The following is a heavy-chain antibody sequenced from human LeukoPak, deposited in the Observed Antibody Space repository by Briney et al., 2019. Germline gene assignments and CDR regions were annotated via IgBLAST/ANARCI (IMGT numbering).Heavy chain of an antibody. V-gene: IGHV3-74*01. J-gene: IGHJ1*01. CDR3: ARAPSEIGGYYPEYFRH. D-gene: IGHD3-22*01. Sequence: GGSLRLSCAASGFTFSTYWMHWVRQAPGKGLVWVSRIKSDGGTNYADSVKGRFTISRDNAKRTVSLQMNSLRPEDTGVYYCARAPSEIGGYYPEYFRHWGQGTLVTVSS. CDR1: GFTFSTYW. CDR2: IKSDGGT.